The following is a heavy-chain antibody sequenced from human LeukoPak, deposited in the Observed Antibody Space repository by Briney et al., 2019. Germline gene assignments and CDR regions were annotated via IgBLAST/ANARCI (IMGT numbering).Heavy chain of an antibody. V-gene: IGHV4-59*08. CDR3: AKHTMVRGVINLDY. D-gene: IGHD3-10*01. J-gene: IGHJ4*02. CDR2: IYYSGST. Sequence: SETLSLTCTVSGGSISSYYWSWIRQPPGKGLEWIGYIYYSGSTNYNPSLKSRVTISVDTSKNQFSLKLSSVTAADTAVYYCAKHTMVRGVINLDYWGQGTLVTVSS. CDR1: GGSISSYY.